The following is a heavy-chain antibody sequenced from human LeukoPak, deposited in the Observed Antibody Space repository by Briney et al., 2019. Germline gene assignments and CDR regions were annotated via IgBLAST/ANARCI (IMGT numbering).Heavy chain of an antibody. Sequence: GGSLRLSCAASGFTFSSYSMNWVRQAPGKGLEWVSSISGSGSYIYYADSVKGRFTISRDNARNSLYLQMNSLRAEDTAVYYCAKGESIVVVPAASNDYWGQGTLVTVSS. CDR3: AKGESIVVVPAASNDY. CDR1: GFTFSSYS. J-gene: IGHJ4*02. V-gene: IGHV3-21*04. CDR2: ISGSGSYI. D-gene: IGHD2-2*01.